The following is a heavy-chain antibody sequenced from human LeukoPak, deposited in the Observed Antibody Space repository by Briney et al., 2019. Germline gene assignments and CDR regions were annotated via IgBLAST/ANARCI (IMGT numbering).Heavy chain of an antibody. CDR1: GYTFTSYD. CDR3: ARSPSYYDSSGYYDY. CDR2: INPNSGGT. D-gene: IGHD3-22*01. Sequence: GASVKVSCKASGYTFTSYDINWVRQATGQGLEWMGWINPNSGGTNYAQKFQGRVTMTRDTSISTAYMELSRLRSDDTAVYYCARSPSYYDSSGYYDYWGQGTLVTVSS. V-gene: IGHV1-2*02. J-gene: IGHJ4*02.